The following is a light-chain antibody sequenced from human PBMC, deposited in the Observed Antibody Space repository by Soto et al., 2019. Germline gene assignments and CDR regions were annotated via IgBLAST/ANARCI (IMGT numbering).Light chain of an antibody. J-gene: IGKJ2*01. V-gene: IGKV3-15*01. CDR3: QQYDRWPPGYT. CDR2: DAS. Sequence: EIVMTQSPVTLSVSPGERAILSCRASQSVRATVAWYQQKLGQPPRLLIYDASNRATGIPARFSGSGSGTEFALIISSLQSEDFATYYWQQYDRWPPGYTFGQGTKLES. CDR1: QSVRAT.